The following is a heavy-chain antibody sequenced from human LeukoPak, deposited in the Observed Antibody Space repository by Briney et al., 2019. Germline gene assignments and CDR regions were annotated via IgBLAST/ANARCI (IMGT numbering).Heavy chain of an antibody. CDR3: AREKREDRLRASIGY. Sequence: ASVKVSCKAFGYTFTSNYMHWVRQAPGQGLEWMGIINPSGGSTSYAQKFQGRVTMTRDMSTSTVYMELSSLRSEDTAVYYCAREKREDRLRASIGYWGQGTLVTVSS. V-gene: IGHV1-46*01. CDR2: INPSGGST. D-gene: IGHD2-21*01. J-gene: IGHJ4*02. CDR1: GYTFTSNY.